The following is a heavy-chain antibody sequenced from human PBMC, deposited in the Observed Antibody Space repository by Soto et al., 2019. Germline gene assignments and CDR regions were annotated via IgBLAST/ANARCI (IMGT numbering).Heavy chain of an antibody. J-gene: IGHJ3*02. CDR1: GYTFTGYY. Sequence: ASVKVSCKASGYTFTGYYMHWVRQAPGQGLEWMGWINPNSGGTNYAQKFQGWVTMTRDTSISTAYMELSRLRSDDTAVYYCATTVTTADVVAFDIWGQGTMVTVSS. CDR2: INPNSGGT. D-gene: IGHD4-17*01. V-gene: IGHV1-2*04. CDR3: ATTVTTADVVAFDI.